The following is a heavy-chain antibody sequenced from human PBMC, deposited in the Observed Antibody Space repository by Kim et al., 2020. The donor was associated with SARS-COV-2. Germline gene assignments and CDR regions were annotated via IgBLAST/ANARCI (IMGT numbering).Heavy chain of an antibody. D-gene: IGHD6-19*01. J-gene: IGHJ1*01. CDR3: AKVTPGSSGWFEYFQH. CDR1: GFTFKSYA. CDR2: NRGGGDRT. Sequence: GGSLRLSCAASGFTFKSYAMSWVRQAPGKGLEWVSGNRGGGDRTSYADSVKGRFTISRDNSKNTLYLQMDSLRAEDTAVYYCAKVTPGSSGWFEYFQHWGQGTLFTVSS. V-gene: IGHV3-23*01.